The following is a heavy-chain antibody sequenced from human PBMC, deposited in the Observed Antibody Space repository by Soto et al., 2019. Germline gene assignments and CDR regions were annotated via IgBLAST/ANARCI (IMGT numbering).Heavy chain of an antibody. CDR1: GFTFSSYG. Sequence: QVQLVESGGGVVQPGRSLRLSCAASGFTFSSYGMHWVRQAPGKGLEWVAVISYDGSDKYYADSVKGRFTISRDNSNNTRCLEMDGRRAEDTAVYYCAKGVVVATTSFQHWGQGTLVTVSS. CDR2: ISYDGSDK. J-gene: IGHJ1*01. D-gene: IGHD2-15*01. V-gene: IGHV3-30*18. CDR3: AKGVVVATTSFQH.